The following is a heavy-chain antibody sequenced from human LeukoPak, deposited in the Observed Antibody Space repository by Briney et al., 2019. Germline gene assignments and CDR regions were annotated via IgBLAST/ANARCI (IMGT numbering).Heavy chain of an antibody. J-gene: IGHJ3*02. V-gene: IGHV3-30-3*01. CDR2: ISYDGSNK. CDR3: ARGGSGSIHAFDI. Sequence: PGKSLTLSCAASGFTFSSYAMHWVRQAPGKGLEWVAVISYDGSNKYYADSVKGRFTISRDNSKNTLYLQMNSLRAEDTAVYYCARGGSGSIHAFDIWGQGTMVTVSS. D-gene: IGHD3-10*01. CDR1: GFTFSSYA.